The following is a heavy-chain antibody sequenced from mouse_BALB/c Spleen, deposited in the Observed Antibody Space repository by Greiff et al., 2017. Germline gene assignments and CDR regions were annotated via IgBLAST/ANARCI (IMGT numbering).Heavy chain of an antibody. CDR3: ARGNPFSYYFDY. J-gene: IGHJ2*01. V-gene: IGHV1-7*01. Sequence: QVHVKQSGAELAKPGASVKMSCKASGYTFTSYWMHWVKQRPGQGLEWIGYINPSTGYTEYNQKFKDKATLTADKSSSTAYMQLSSLTSEDSAVYYCARGNPFSYYFDYWGQGTTLTVSS. CDR1: GYTFTSYW. CDR2: INPSTGYT. D-gene: IGHD2-1*01.